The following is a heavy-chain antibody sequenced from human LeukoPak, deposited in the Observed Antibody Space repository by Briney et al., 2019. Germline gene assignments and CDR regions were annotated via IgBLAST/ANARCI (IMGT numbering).Heavy chain of an antibody. D-gene: IGHD2-15*01. CDR1: GYTFTSYA. Sequence: GASVKVSCKASGYTFTSYAMHWVRQAPGQRLEWMGWINAGNGNTKYSQKFQGRVTMTRNTSISTAYMELSSLRSEDTAVYYCARGRREYCSGGSCYNWFDPXXXGTLVTVSS. CDR2: INAGNGNT. V-gene: IGHV1-3*01. J-gene: IGHJ5*02. CDR3: ARGRREYCSGGSCYNWFDP.